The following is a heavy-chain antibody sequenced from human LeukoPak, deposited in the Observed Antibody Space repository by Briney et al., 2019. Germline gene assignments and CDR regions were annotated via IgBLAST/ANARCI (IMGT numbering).Heavy chain of an antibody. J-gene: IGHJ6*02. CDR1: GYTFTSYG. D-gene: IGHD2-21*01. CDR2: ISGYNGQT. Sequence: GASVKASCKASGYTFTSYGISWVRQAPGQGPEWMGWISGYNGQTNYAQKFQGRVTMTTDTSTSTAYMELRSLRSDDTAVYYCARDVRAGYFYYGMDVWGQGTTVTVSS. V-gene: IGHV1-18*01. CDR3: ARDVRAGYFYYGMDV.